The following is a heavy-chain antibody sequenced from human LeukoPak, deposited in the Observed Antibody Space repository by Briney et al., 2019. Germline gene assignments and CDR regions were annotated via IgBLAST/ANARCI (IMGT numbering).Heavy chain of an antibody. J-gene: IGHJ4*02. CDR3: AKTLLTDFRGITSSYKSG. CDR1: GFTFSSYG. Sequence: PGGSLRLSCAASGFTFSSYGMHWVRQAPGKGLEWVAFIRYDGSNKYYADSVKGRFTISRDNSKNTLYLQMNSLRAEDTAVYYCAKTLLTDFRGITSSYKSGWGQGTLVTVSS. V-gene: IGHV3-30*02. D-gene: IGHD3-10*01. CDR2: IRYDGSNK.